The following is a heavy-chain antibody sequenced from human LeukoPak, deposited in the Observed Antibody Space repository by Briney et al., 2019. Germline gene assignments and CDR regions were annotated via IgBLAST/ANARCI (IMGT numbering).Heavy chain of an antibody. CDR3: ARDQEGFDY. V-gene: IGHV1-46*01. CDR2: IYPRDGST. CDR1: GYSFTSYY. Sequence: ASVTVSCTASGYSFTSYYIHWVRQAPGQGLEWMGMIYPRDGSTSYAQKFQGRVTVTRDTSTSTVHMELSGLRSEDTAVYYCARDQEGFDYWGQGTLVTVSS. J-gene: IGHJ4*02.